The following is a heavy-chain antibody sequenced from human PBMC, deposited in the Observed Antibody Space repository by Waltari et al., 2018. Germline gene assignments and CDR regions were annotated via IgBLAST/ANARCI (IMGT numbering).Heavy chain of an antibody. J-gene: IGHJ5*02. V-gene: IGHV3-30*07. D-gene: IGHD5-12*01. CDR1: GFSFNSFA. CDR2: ISYDGSKK. Sequence: QAQLVESGGGAVQPGRSLRLSCAASGFSFNSFALHWGRQAPGKGPEWLAVISYDGSKKFYAESVKGRFTISRDNSKNVVYLQVDSLRPEDTAVYYCARDGYSGHLDPWGQGTLVTVSS. CDR3: ARDGYSGHLDP.